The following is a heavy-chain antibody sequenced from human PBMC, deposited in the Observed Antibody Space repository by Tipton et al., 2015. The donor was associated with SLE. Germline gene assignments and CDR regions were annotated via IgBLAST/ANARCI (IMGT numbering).Heavy chain of an antibody. CDR3: ARWIAVPATANSDAFDI. Sequence: TLSLTCTVTGDSIRNSDYYWGGIRQAPGKGVEWIGNIHHSGRTYYNPSLISRPTMSVETSNNQLSLRLSSVTAADTAVYYCARWIAVPATANSDAFDIWGQGTMVTVSS. J-gene: IGHJ3*02. CDR2: IHHSGRT. V-gene: IGHV4-39*07. D-gene: IGHD2-2*01. CDR1: GDSIRNSDYY.